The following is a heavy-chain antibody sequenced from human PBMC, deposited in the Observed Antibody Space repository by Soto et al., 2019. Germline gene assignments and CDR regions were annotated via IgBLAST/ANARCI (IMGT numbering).Heavy chain of an antibody. CDR1: GFTFSSYA. J-gene: IGHJ5*02. V-gene: IGHV3-23*01. CDR3: AKDASYGSGSYGS. Sequence: EVQLLESGGGLVQPGGSLRLSCAASGFTFSSYAMTWVRQAPGKGLEWVSGISGGGDSTYYADSVKGRFTISRDNSNNTLHLQMNSLRVDDTAIYYCAKDASYGSGSYGSWGQGTLVTVSS. D-gene: IGHD3-10*01. CDR2: ISGGGDST.